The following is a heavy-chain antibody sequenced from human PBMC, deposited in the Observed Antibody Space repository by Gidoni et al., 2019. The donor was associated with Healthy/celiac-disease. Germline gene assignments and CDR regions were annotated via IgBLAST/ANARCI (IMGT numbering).Heavy chain of an antibody. CDR2: INPNSGGT. CDR3: AREKGEDIVLMVYEAFDY. V-gene: IGHV1-2*02. J-gene: IGHJ4*02. Sequence: QVQLVQSGAEVKKPGASVKVSCKASGYTFTGSYMHWVRQAPGQGLEWMGWINPNSGGTNYAQKFQGRVTMTRDTSISTAYMELSRLRSDDTAVYYCAREKGEDIVLMVYEAFDYWGQGTLVTVSS. D-gene: IGHD2-8*01. CDR1: GYTFTGSY.